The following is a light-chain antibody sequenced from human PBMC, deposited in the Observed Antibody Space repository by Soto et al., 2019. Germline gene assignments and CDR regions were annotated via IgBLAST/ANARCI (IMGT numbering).Light chain of an antibody. Sequence: DIVMAQTPLSLSVTPGQPASISCKSTHSLLPSDGMTWLEGYLQRPAQSPQHLIYLGSNRAPGVPDRFSGSASGTDFTLKISRVEAEDVGVYYCRQALQTPLTFGQGTKVDIK. CDR2: LGS. V-gene: IGKV2-28*01. J-gene: IGKJ1*01. CDR1: HSLLPSDGMTW. CDR3: RQALQTPLT.